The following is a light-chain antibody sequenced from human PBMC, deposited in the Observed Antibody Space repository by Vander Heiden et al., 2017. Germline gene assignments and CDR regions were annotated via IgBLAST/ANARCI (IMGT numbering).Light chain of an antibody. CDR3: QQENSYPWT. CDR2: DAS. Sequence: DIQMTQSPSTLSASVGDRVTITCRASQSISSWLAWYQQKPGKAPKLLIYDASSLESGVPSRFSGSGSGKEFTLTISSLQPDDFATYYCQQENSYPWTFGQGTKVEIK. J-gene: IGKJ1*01. V-gene: IGKV1-5*01. CDR1: QSISSW.